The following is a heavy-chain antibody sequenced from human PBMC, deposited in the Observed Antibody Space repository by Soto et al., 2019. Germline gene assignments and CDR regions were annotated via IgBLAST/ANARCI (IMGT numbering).Heavy chain of an antibody. Sequence: GGSLRLSCAASAFTFNNYAMSWARQAPGKGLEWVSGIGGSGRTTYYADSVKGRFTISRDNSNNTLFLQMNSLRAEDTAVYYCAKSRYSDSSGDFYDYWGQGTLVTVSS. V-gene: IGHV3-23*01. CDR2: IGGSGRTT. D-gene: IGHD3-22*01. J-gene: IGHJ4*02. CDR1: AFTFNNYA. CDR3: AKSRYSDSSGDFYDY.